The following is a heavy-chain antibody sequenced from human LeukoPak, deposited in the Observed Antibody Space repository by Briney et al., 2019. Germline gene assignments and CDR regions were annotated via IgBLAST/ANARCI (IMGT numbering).Heavy chain of an antibody. J-gene: IGHJ4*02. D-gene: IGHD4-17*01. CDR1: SDSISSGDYY. CDR3: AREHKSYGDYPYYFDS. CDR2: INKNGGT. Sequence: SQTLSLTCTVSSDSISSGDYYWSWIRQPAGKGLEFIGYINKNGGTYYNPPLKSRVSISIDTSKNQFSLKLTSVTAADTAVYFCAREHKSYGDYPYYFDSWGQGTLITVSS. V-gene: IGHV4-30-4*01.